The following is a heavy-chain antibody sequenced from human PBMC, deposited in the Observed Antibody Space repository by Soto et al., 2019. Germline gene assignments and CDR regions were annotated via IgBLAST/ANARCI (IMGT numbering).Heavy chain of an antibody. D-gene: IGHD3-10*01. CDR2: ISYDGSNK. Sequence: GGSLRLSCAASGFTFSSYGMHWVRQAPGKGLEWVAVISYDGSNKYYADSVKGRFTISRDNSKNTLYLQMNSLRAEDTAVYYCAKDLSTTMVRGVIHPDAFDIWGQGTMVTVSS. J-gene: IGHJ3*02. V-gene: IGHV3-30*18. CDR1: GFTFSSYG. CDR3: AKDLSTTMVRGVIHPDAFDI.